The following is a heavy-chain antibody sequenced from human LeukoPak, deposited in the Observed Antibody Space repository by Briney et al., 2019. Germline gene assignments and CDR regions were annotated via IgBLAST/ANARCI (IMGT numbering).Heavy chain of an antibody. J-gene: IGHJ5*02. CDR3: ARRGGYYGSGKTYWFDP. CDR1: GGSISSSSYY. D-gene: IGHD3-10*01. CDR2: IYYSGSA. Sequence: SETLSLTCTVSGGSISSSSYYWGWIRQPPGKGLEWIGTIYYSGSAYYSPSLKSRVTMFVDTSKNQFSLKLSSVTPADSAVYYCARRGGYYGSGKTYWFDPWGQGTLVTVSS. V-gene: IGHV4-39*01.